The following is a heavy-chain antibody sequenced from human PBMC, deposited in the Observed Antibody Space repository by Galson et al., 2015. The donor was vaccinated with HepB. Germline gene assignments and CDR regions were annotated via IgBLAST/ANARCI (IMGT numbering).Heavy chain of an antibody. Sequence: QSGAEVKKPGESLKISCKGSGYSFTSYWIGWVRQMPGKGLEWMGIIYPGDSDTRYSPSFQGQVTISADKSISTAYLQWSSLKASDTAMYYCARRNYYDSSGYYYDAFDIWGQGTMVTVSS. D-gene: IGHD3-22*01. CDR3: ARRNYYDSSGYYYDAFDI. CDR2: IYPGDSDT. V-gene: IGHV5-51*03. J-gene: IGHJ3*02. CDR1: GYSFTSYW.